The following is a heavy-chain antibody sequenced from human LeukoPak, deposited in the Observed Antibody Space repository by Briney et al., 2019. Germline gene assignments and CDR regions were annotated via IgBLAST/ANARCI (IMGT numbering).Heavy chain of an antibody. CDR2: IYPGESDT. J-gene: IGHJ2*01. CDR1: GSRFTSYW. Sequence: GGPLEISLKGSGSRFTSYWSGWGRQMPGKGLGGMGIIYPGESDTRYSPSFQGQVTISADKSISTAYLQWSSLKASDTAMYYCARPETTLTDSSHWYFDLWGRGTLVTVSS. D-gene: IGHD4-17*01. CDR3: ARPETTLTDSSHWYFDL. V-gene: IGHV5-51*01.